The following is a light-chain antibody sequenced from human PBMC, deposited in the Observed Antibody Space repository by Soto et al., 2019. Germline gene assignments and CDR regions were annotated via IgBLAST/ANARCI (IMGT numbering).Light chain of an antibody. CDR3: GTWDSSLSAGV. Sequence: QSVLTQPPSVSAAPGQEVTISCSGSSSNIGSNYVSWYQHLPGAAPKLLIYDNTTRPSGIPDRFSGSKSGTSATLGITGLQTGDEADYYCGTWDSSLSAGVFGTGTKVTVL. CDR1: SSNIGSNY. J-gene: IGLJ1*01. CDR2: DNT. V-gene: IGLV1-51*01.